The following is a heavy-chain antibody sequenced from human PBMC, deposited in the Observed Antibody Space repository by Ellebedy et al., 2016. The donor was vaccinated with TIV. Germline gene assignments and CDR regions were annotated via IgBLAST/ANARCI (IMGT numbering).Heavy chain of an antibody. CDR1: GYSFTTYG. J-gene: IGHJ6*03. Sequence: ASVKVSXXASGYSFTTYGISWVRQAPGQGLEWMGWISVYNGHTDYAQRFQGRVTMTTDISATTAYLDLSSLRSDDTAVYFCAKTHSYYHYMDVWGKGTTVTVSS. V-gene: IGHV1-18*01. CDR2: ISVYNGHT. CDR3: AKTHSYYHYMDV.